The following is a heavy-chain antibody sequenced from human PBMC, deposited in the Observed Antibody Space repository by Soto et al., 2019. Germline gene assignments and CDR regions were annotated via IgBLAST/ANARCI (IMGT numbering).Heavy chain of an antibody. CDR3: ARSYPSYCSSTRCPNWFDP. J-gene: IGHJ5*02. V-gene: IGHV1-69*02. CDR1: GGTFSSYT. CDR2: IIPILGIA. Sequence: QVQLVQSGAEVKKPGSSVKVSCKASGGTFSSYTISWVRQAPGQGLEWMGRIIPILGIANYAQKFQGRVTITADKSTSTAYMELSSLRAEDTAVYYCARSYPSYCSSTRCPNWFDPWGQGTLVTVSS. D-gene: IGHD2-2*01.